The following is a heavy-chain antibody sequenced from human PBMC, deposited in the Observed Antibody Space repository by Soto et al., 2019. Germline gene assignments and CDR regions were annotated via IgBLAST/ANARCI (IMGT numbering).Heavy chain of an antibody. CDR1: GFTFNNYS. D-gene: IGHD4-17*01. CDR2: ISGTGGST. V-gene: IGHV3-23*01. CDR3: AKCYYGDYTTGATDDY. J-gene: IGHJ4*02. Sequence: GGSLRLSCAASGFTFNNYSVTWVRQAPGKGLDWVSAISGTGGSTHYADSVKGRFTISRDNSKNTLYLQMNSLRAEDTAVYFCAKCYYGDYTTGATDDYWGQGTLVTVSS.